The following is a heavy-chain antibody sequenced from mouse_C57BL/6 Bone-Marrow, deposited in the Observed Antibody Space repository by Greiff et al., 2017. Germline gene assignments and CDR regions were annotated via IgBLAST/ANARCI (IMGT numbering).Heavy chain of an antibody. CDR1: GFTFSSYG. V-gene: IGHV5-6*01. J-gene: IGHJ4*01. Sequence: EVQLVESGGDLVKPGGSLKLSCAASGFTFSSYGMSWVRQTPDKRLEWVATISSGGSYTYYPDSVKGRFTISRDNAKNTLYLQMSSLKSEDTAMYYCARQDSNYVMDYWGQGTSVTVSS. CDR2: ISSGGSYT. D-gene: IGHD2-5*01. CDR3: ARQDSNYVMDY.